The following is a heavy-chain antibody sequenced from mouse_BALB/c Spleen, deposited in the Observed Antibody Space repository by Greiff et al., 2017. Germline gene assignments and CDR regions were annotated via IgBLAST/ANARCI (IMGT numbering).Heavy chain of an antibody. CDR1: GYTFTDYW. D-gene: IGHD2-2*01. Sequence: VQLQQPGAELVMPGASVKMSCKASGYTFTDYWMHWVKQRPGQGLEWIGAIDTSDSYTSYNQKFKGKATLTVDESSSTAYMQLSSLTSEDSAVYYCAYYGYDWGQGTTLTVSS. CDR3: AYYGYD. CDR2: IDTSDSYT. V-gene: IGHV1-69*01. J-gene: IGHJ2*01.